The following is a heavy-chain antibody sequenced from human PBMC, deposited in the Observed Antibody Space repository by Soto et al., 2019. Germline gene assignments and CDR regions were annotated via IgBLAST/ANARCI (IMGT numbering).Heavy chain of an antibody. CDR3: ARDPSGWGLDC. V-gene: IGHV3-13*01. D-gene: IGHD6-19*01. Sequence: GGSLRLSCAASGFTVSNYDMHWVRQAPGKGLEWVSAIGRAGDTHYPGSVKGRFTISRENAKNSLYLQMNNLRAEDTAVYYCARDPSGWGLDCWGQGSLVTVSS. J-gene: IGHJ4*02. CDR1: GFTVSNYD. CDR2: IGRAGDT.